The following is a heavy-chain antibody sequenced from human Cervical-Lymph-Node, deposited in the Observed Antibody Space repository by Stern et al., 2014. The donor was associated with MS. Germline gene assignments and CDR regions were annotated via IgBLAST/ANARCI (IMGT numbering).Heavy chain of an antibody. V-gene: IGHV3-11*01. J-gene: IGHJ4*02. CDR2: ISFRSNNI. CDR3: AREGNSGWKNFDL. Sequence: EQLVESGGDLVKPGGSLSLSCTVSGFTFSDYYMGWIRQAPGQGLEWIAYISFRSNNIYYGDSVRGRFTISRDNTKNSLYLQMNSLRVEDTAIYYCAREGNSGWKNFDLWGQGTLVTVSS. CDR1: GFTFSDYY. D-gene: IGHD5-12*01.